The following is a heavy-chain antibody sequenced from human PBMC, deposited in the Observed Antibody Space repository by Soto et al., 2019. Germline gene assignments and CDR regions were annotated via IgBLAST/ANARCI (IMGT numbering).Heavy chain of an antibody. CDR2: ISGSGGST. J-gene: IGHJ4*02. Sequence: GGSLSLSCAASGFTFSGYAMSWVRQALGKGLEWVSAISGSGGSTYYADSVKGRFTISSDNSKHTLYLQMNSLRAEDTAVYYCAPGRRSGPLLVFDYWGQGTPVNVPS. CDR1: GFTFSGYA. D-gene: IGHD1-1*01. CDR3: APGRRSGPLLVFDY. V-gene: IGHV3-23*01.